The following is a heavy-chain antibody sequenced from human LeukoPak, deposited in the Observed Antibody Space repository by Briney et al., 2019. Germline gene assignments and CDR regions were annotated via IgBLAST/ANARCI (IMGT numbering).Heavy chain of an antibody. D-gene: IGHD1-14*01. J-gene: IGHJ4*02. V-gene: IGHV4-31*03. CDR3: ARVGTTFDY. Sequence: SETLSLTCNVSGGSISSGGSRWSWIRQHPGKGLEWIGYIYYSGSTYYNPSLESRLTMSVDTSENQFSLKLSSVTAADTAVYYCARVGTTFDYWGQGTLVTVSS. CDR1: GGSISSGGSR. CDR2: IYYSGST.